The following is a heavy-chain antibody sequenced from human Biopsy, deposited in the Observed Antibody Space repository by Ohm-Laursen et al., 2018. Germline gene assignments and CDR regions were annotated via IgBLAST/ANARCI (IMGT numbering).Heavy chain of an antibody. V-gene: IGHV4-61*01. Sequence: SETLSLTCTVSGGSVTNRNYCWSWIRQSPGKKLEWIGYVFYPGNTNYNPSLRSRVTISVDTSKNQFSLKLSSVTAADTAVYSCARLGNFWNAEDGLDLWGLGTMVTVSS. CDR2: VFYPGNT. J-gene: IGHJ3*01. CDR3: ARLGNFWNAEDGLDL. CDR1: GGSVTNRNYC. D-gene: IGHD3-3*01.